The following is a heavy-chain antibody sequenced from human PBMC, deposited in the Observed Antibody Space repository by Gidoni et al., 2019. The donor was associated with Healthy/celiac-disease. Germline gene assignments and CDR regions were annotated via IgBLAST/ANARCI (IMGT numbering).Heavy chain of an antibody. CDR2: IRSKANSYAT. J-gene: IGHJ4*02. CDR3: TRRPGNYYDSSGYDY. Sequence: EVQLVESGGGLVQPGGSLKLSCAASGFTFSGSAMHWVRQASGKGLEWVGRIRSKANSYATAYAASVKGRFTISRDDSKNTAYLQMNSLKTEDTAVYYCTRRPGNYYDSSGYDYWGQGTLVTVSS. CDR1: GFTFSGSA. V-gene: IGHV3-73*02. D-gene: IGHD3-22*01.